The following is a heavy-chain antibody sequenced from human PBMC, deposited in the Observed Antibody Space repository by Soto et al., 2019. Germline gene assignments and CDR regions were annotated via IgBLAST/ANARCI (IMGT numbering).Heavy chain of an antibody. D-gene: IGHD5-12*01. V-gene: IGHV4-31*03. CDR3: AGVRRTEWLRSDCYYYGMDV. J-gene: IGHJ6*02. Sequence: SETLSLTCTVSGGSISSGGYYWSWIRQHPGKGLEWIGYIYYSGSTYYNPSLKSRVTISVDTSKNQFSLKLSSVTAADTAVYYCAGVRRTEWLRSDCYYYGMDVWGQGCTVAVAS. CDR1: GGSISSGGYY. CDR2: IYYSGST.